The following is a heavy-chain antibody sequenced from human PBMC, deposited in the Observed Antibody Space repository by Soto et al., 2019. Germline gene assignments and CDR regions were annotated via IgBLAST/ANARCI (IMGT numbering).Heavy chain of an antibody. CDR1: GFTFSSYA. V-gene: IGHV3-30-3*01. CDR2: ISYDGSNK. CDR3: ARGEGWNFTPQHYGMDV. J-gene: IGHJ6*02. Sequence: QVQLVESGGGVVQPGRSLRLSCAASGFTFSSYAMHWVRQAPGKGLEWVAVISYDGSNKYYADSVKGRFTISRDNSKNMLYLQMNSLRAEDTAVYYCARGEGWNFTPQHYGMDVWGQGTTVTVSS. D-gene: IGHD1-7*01.